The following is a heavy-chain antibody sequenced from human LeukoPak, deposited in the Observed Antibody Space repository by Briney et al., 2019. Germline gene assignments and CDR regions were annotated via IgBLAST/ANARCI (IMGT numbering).Heavy chain of an antibody. D-gene: IGHD3-22*01. CDR2: IYYSGST. J-gene: IGHJ4*02. CDR1: GGSISSYY. Sequence: SETLSLTCTVSGGSISSYYWSWIRQPPGKGLEWIGYIYYSGSTNYNPSLKSRVTISVDTSKNQFSLKLSSVPAADTAVYYCARHDSSGYYWREWGQGTLVTVSS. CDR3: ARHDSSGYYWRE. V-gene: IGHV4-59*08.